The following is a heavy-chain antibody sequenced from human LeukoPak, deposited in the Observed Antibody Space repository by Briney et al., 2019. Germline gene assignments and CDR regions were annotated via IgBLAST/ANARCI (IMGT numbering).Heavy chain of an antibody. CDR3: ARRGYYDSKSDDAFDI. V-gene: IGHV3-30*04. CDR2: ISYDGSNK. CDR1: GFTFSSYT. Sequence: GGSLRLSCAASGFTFSSYTMHWVRQAPGKGLEWVAVISYDGSNKYYADSVKGRFTISRDNSKNTLYLQMNSLRAEDTAVYYRARRGYYDSKSDDAFDIWGQGTMVTVSS. D-gene: IGHD3-22*01. J-gene: IGHJ3*02.